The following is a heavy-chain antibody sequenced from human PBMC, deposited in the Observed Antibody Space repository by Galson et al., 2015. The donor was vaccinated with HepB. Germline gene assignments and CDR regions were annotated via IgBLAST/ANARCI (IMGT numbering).Heavy chain of an antibody. CDR2: VSDDGKGD. CDR3: ARVALTGSAMRGYFDL. CDR1: GLNFNSHA. D-gene: IGHD1-1*01. J-gene: IGHJ2*01. V-gene: IGHV3-30*04. Sequence: SLRLSCAAAGLNFNSHAVHWVRQAPGKGLEWVAAVSDDGKGDYYADSVLGRFTVSGDNSRTTLYLQTDSLRPEDTAHYYCARVALTGSAMRGYFDLWGRGTLVTVS.